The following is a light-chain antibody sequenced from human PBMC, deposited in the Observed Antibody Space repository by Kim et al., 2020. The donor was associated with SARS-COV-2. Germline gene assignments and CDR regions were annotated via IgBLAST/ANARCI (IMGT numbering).Light chain of an antibody. CDR1: NIGRKS. J-gene: IGLJ2*01. CDR2: ADT. CDR3: QVWDTSAHVV. Sequence: VAPGQTAGISCGGDNIGRKSVHWDQQKSGQAPVLVVYADTDRPSGIPERFSGSNSGNTATLTINRVEAGDEADYFCQVWDTSAHVVFGGGTQLTVL. V-gene: IGLV3-21*02.